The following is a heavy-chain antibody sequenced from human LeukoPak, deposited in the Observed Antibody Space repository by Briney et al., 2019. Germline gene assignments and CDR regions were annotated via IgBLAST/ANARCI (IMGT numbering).Heavy chain of an antibody. J-gene: IGHJ6*03. CDR2: FIPILGTA. Sequence: SVKVSCKASGATFSDYALNWVRQAPGQGLEWMGVFIPILGTANSTQRFHDRLTITADISTNTAYMELSSLRSEDTAVYYCARDFEDSSSWYGGDYYYYMDVWGKGTTVTVSS. CDR1: GATFSDYA. D-gene: IGHD6-13*01. CDR3: ARDFEDSSSWYGGDYYYYMDV. V-gene: IGHV1-69*06.